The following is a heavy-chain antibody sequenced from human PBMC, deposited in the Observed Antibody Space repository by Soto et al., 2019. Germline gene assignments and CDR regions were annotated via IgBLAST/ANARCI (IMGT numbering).Heavy chain of an antibody. V-gene: IGHV4-34*01. CDR1: YGSFSGYY. Sequence: SETLSLSCAVYYGSFSGYYWCWLRQPPGEGQEWIEEINHSGSTNYNPSLKSRVTIAVDTSKTQFSLKLSTVTAADTAVYYCARMRVVVIDANRGYYGFDPWGQGTMVTVSS. J-gene: IGHJ5*02. D-gene: IGHD3-22*01. CDR2: INHSGST. CDR3: ARMRVVVIDANRGYYGFDP.